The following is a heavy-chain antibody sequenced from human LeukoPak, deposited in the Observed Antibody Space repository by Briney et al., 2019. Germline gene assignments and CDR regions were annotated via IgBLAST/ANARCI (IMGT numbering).Heavy chain of an antibody. V-gene: IGHV3-21*01. CDR1: GFTFSSYS. D-gene: IGHD2-2*01. J-gene: IGHJ4*02. Sequence: GGSLRLSCAASGFTFSSYSMNWVRQAPGKGLEGVSSISSSSSYIYYADSVKGRFTISRDNAKNSLYLQMNSLRAEDTAVYYCARDGRGYCSSTSCYPFDYWGQGTLVTVSS. CDR2: ISSSSSYI. CDR3: ARDGRGYCSSTSCYPFDY.